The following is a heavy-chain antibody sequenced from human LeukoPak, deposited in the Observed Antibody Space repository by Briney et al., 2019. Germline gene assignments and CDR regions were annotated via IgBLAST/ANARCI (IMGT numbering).Heavy chain of an antibody. CDR1: GFTFSSYW. CDR2: IKQDGSEK. J-gene: IGHJ4*02. D-gene: IGHD3-16*01. CDR3: AKGRLSYYDHFDS. V-gene: IGHV3-7*03. Sequence: GGSLRLSCAASGFTFSSYWMSWVRQAPGKGLEWVANIKQDGSEKYYVDSVKGRFTISRDNAKNSLYLQMNSLRADDTAVYYCAKGRLSYYDHFDSWGQGTLVTVFS.